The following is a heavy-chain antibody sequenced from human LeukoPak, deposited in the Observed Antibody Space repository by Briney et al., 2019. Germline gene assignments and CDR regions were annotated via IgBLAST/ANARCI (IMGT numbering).Heavy chain of an antibody. J-gene: IGHJ4*02. V-gene: IGHV4-4*07. CDR3: ARDSSGYYYLDY. Sequence: SETLSLTCTVSGGSISSYYWSWIRQPAGKALEWIGRIYTSGSTNYNPSLKSRVTISVDKSKNQFSLKLSSVTAADTAVYYCARDSSGYYYLDYWGQGTLVTVSS. CDR2: IYTSGST. CDR1: GGSISSYY. D-gene: IGHD3-22*01.